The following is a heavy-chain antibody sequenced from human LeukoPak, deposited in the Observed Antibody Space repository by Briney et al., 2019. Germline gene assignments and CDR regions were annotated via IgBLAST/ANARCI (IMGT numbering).Heavy chain of an antibody. CDR1: GFPFSSYW. J-gene: IGHJ4*02. Sequence: GGSLRLSCVASGFPFSSYWMTWVRQAPGKGLEWVANIKQDGSEKSYVDSVKGRFTISRDNAKNSLYLQMNSLRAEDTAIYYCTRVGYIDEGIDYWGQGTLVTVSS. CDR3: TRVGYIDEGIDY. CDR2: IKQDGSEK. V-gene: IGHV3-7*04. D-gene: IGHD5-24*01.